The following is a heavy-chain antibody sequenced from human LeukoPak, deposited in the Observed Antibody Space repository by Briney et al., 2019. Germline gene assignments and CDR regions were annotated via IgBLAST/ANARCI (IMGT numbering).Heavy chain of an antibody. CDR3: ATLPPPYGGNRWYFDY. J-gene: IGHJ4*02. D-gene: IGHD4-23*01. Sequence: ASVKVSCKVSGYTLTELSMHWVRQAPGKGLEWMGGFDPEDGETIYAQKFQGRVTMTEDTSTDTAYMELSSLRSEDTAVYYCATLPPPYGGNRWYFDYWGQGTLVTVSS. V-gene: IGHV1-24*01. CDR1: GYTLTELS. CDR2: FDPEDGET.